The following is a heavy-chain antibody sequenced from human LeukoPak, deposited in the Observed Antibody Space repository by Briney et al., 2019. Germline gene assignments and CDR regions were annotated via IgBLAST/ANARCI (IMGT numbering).Heavy chain of an antibody. D-gene: IGHD3-3*01. Sequence: SETLSLTCTVSGGSISSGGYYWSWIRQHTGKGLEWIGYIYYSGSTYYNPSLKSRVTISVDTSKNQFSLKLSSVTAADTAVYYCARANTIFGVVIRPFDYWGQGTLVTVSS. J-gene: IGHJ4*02. CDR3: ARANTIFGVVIRPFDY. CDR2: IYYSGST. V-gene: IGHV4-31*03. CDR1: GGSISSGGYY.